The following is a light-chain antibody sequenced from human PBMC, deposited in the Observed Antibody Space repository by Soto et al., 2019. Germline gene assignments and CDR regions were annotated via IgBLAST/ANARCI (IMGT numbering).Light chain of an antibody. Sequence: SYDLTQPPSVSVSPGQTARITCSGDALPKQYAYWYQQKPGQAPVLVIYKDSERPSGIPERFSGSSSGTTVTLTISGVQAEDEADYYCQSADSSGTYSVVFGGGTKLTVL. CDR3: QSADSSGTYSVV. V-gene: IGLV3-25*03. CDR2: KDS. CDR1: ALPKQY. J-gene: IGLJ2*01.